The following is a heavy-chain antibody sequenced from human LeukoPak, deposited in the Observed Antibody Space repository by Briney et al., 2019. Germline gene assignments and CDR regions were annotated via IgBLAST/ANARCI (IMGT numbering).Heavy chain of an antibody. D-gene: IGHD2-15*01. CDR1: GFTFSSYA. CDR2: ISYDGSNK. V-gene: IGHV3-30-3*01. Sequence: GGSLRLSCAASGFTFSSYAMHWVRQAPGKGLEWVAVISYDGSNKYYADSVKGRFTISRDNSKNTLYLQMNSLRAEDTAVYYCARGVLTVAATYFDYWGQGTLVTVSS. J-gene: IGHJ4*02. CDR3: ARGVLTVAATYFDY.